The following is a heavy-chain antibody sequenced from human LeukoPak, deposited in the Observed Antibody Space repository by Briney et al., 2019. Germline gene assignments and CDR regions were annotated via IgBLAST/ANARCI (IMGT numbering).Heavy chain of an antibody. CDR1: GGSFSGYY. D-gene: IGHD4-17*01. J-gene: IGHJ6*02. V-gene: IGHV4-34*01. CDR3: ARYGDYVVGMDV. CDR2: IYQNETT. Sequence: ETLSLTCAVYGGSFSGYYWGWTRQPPGKGLEWIGSIYQNETTYYSPSLKSRVTISLATSKNQFSLKLTSVTAADTAVYYCARYGDYVVGMDVWGQGTTVTVSS.